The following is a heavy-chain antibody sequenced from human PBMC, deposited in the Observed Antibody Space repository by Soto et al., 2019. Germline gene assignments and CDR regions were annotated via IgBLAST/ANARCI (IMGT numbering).Heavy chain of an antibody. J-gene: IGHJ6*02. CDR2: MSPNSGNT. D-gene: IGHD3-3*01. CDR3: ARGGSNYDFWSGYWLGYYYGMDV. Sequence: ASVKVSCKASGYTFTSYDINWVRQATGQGLEWMGWMSPNSGNTGYAQKFQGRVTMTRNTSISTAYMELSSLRSEDTAVYYCARGGSNYDFWSGYWLGYYYGMDVWGQGTTVTVSS. V-gene: IGHV1-8*01. CDR1: GYTFTSYD.